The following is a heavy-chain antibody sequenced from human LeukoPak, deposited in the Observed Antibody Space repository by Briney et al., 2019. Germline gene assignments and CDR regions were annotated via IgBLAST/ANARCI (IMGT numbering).Heavy chain of an antibody. D-gene: IGHD2-15*01. J-gene: IGHJ4*02. V-gene: IGHV4-59*08. CDR2: IYYSGDT. CDR1: GDSISNYY. Sequence: SETLSLTCTVSGDSISNYYWSWIRQPPGKGLEWIGYIYYSGDTNYNPSLNSLLTISVDTPKNHFSMRLTSVTAADTAVYYCARHSETCSGGSCFLDYFDYWGQGTLVTVSS. CDR3: ARHSETCSGGSCFLDYFDY.